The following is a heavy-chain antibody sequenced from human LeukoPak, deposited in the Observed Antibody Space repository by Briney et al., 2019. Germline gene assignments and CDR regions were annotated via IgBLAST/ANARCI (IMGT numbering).Heavy chain of an antibody. CDR1: GYTFTSYD. D-gene: IGHD2-15*01. CDR2: ISAYNGNT. CDR3: ARDSRPTIPGYCSGGSCYRPVDY. V-gene: IGHV1-18*01. J-gene: IGHJ4*02. Sequence: ASVKVSCKASGYTFTSYDINWVRQATGQGLEWMGWISAYNGNTNYAQKLQGRVTMTTDTSTSTAYMELRSLRSDDTAVYYCARDSRPTIPGYCSGGSCYRPVDYWGQGTLVTVSS.